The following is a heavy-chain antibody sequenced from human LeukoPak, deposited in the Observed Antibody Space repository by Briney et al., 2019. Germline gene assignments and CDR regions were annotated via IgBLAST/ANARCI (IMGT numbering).Heavy chain of an antibody. Sequence: GGSLRLSCAASGFTFSSYSMNWVRQAPGKGLEWVSYISSSSSTIYYADSVKGRFTISRDNAKNSLYLQMNSLRAEDTAVYYCARALSGSRAEYFQHWGQGTLVTVSP. V-gene: IGHV3-48*01. CDR3: ARALSGSRAEYFQH. D-gene: IGHD3-10*01. J-gene: IGHJ1*01. CDR1: GFTFSSYS. CDR2: ISSSSSTI.